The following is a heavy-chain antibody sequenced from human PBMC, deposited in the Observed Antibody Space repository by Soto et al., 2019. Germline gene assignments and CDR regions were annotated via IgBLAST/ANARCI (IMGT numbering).Heavy chain of an antibody. V-gene: IGHV3-74*01. CDR3: ARVPYCSSSSCYSYFDS. Sequence: EVQLVESGGGLVQPGGSLRLSCAASGFTLSNYWMHWASQAPGKGLVWVSRISSDGSSTNYADSVKGRFTISRDNAKNTLHLQMNSLRAEDTAVYYCARVPYCSSSSCYSYFDSWGQGTLVTVSS. D-gene: IGHD2-2*01. CDR1: GFTLSNYW. J-gene: IGHJ4*02. CDR2: ISSDGSST.